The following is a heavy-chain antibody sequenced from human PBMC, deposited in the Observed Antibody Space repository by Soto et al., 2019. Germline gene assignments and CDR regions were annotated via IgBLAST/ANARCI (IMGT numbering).Heavy chain of an antibody. CDR1: GFTFRSYN. D-gene: IGHD5-12*01. Sequence: DVQLVESGGGLVQPGGSLRLSCAASGFTFRSYNMNGVRQAPGKGLDWVSYISSSSSTIYYADSVKGRFTISRDNAKNSLYLQMNSLRDDDTAMYYCARGGTIAVTTIGDYWGQGTLVTVSS. J-gene: IGHJ4*01. CDR3: ARGGTIAVTTIGDY. CDR2: ISSSSSTI. V-gene: IGHV3-48*02.